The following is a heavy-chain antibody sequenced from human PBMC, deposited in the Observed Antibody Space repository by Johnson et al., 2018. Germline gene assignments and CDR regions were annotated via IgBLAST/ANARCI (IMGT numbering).Heavy chain of an antibody. Sequence: QVQLQESGPGLVKPSETLSLTCSVSGDSISRSSYYWGCLRQPPGKGLEWIGSIYYSGNTYYNPSLKRRVTISLNKSRNQFSLRLPSVTAADTAVYYCARGPFYYGSENYGIYYMDVWGKGTTVIVSS. CDR2: IYYSGNT. CDR1: GDSISRSSYY. J-gene: IGHJ6*03. D-gene: IGHD3-10*01. CDR3: ARGPFYYGSENYGIYYMDV. V-gene: IGHV4-39*07.